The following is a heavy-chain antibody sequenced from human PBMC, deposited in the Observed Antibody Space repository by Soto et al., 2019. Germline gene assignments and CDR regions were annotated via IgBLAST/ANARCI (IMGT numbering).Heavy chain of an antibody. V-gene: IGHV4-4*08. CDR2: IYYGGST. J-gene: IGHJ4*02. D-gene: IGHD3-9*01. CDR3: AKDLYDILTGYDY. Sequence: PSETLSLTCTVSGDSISTDYWSWIRQSPGKGLEWIGFIYYGGSTNYNPSLKSRVTISVDTPKNQFSLKLSSVTAADTAVYYCAKDLYDILTGYDYWGQGTLVTVSS. CDR1: GDSISTDY.